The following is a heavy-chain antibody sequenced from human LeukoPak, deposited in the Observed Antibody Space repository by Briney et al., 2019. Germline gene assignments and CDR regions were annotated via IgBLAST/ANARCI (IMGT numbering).Heavy chain of an antibody. CDR2: VYDSGST. CDR3: ARGHYSSGWYLDY. Sequence: SETLSLTCTVSGDSISGFYWNWIRQPPGKGLEWIGHVYDSGSTTYNPSVKSRVIIPQDTSKNEFSLKLKSVTAADTAVYYCARGHYSSGWYLDYWGQGALVSVSS. V-gene: IGHV4-59*01. CDR1: GDSISGFY. J-gene: IGHJ4*02. D-gene: IGHD6-19*01.